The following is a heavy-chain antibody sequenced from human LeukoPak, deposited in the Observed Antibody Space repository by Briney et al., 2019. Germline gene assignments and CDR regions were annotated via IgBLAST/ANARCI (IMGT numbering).Heavy chain of an antibody. CDR3: ARTPYYDFWSGLYYFDY. V-gene: IGHV1-69*05. J-gene: IGHJ4*02. D-gene: IGHD3-3*01. CDR1: GGTFSSYA. CDR2: IIPIFGTA. Sequence: SVKVSCKASGGTFSSYAISWVRQAPGQGLEWMGGIIPIFGTANYAQKFQGRVTITTDESTSTAYMELSSLRSEDTAVCYCARTPYYDFWSGLYYFDYWGQGTLVTVSS.